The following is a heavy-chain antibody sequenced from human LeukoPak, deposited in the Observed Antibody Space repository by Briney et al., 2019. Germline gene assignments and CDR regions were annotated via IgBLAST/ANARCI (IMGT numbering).Heavy chain of an antibody. CDR2: INPNSGGT. CDR1: GYTFTGYY. D-gene: IGHD1-1*01. V-gene: IGHV1-2*02. Sequence: ASVKVSCKASGYTFTGYYMHWVRRAPGQGLEWMGWINPNSGGTNYAQKFQGRVTMTRDTSISTAYMELSRLRSDDTAVYYCARSWNDWEVVGYWGQGTLVTVSS. CDR3: ARSWNDWEVVGY. J-gene: IGHJ4*02.